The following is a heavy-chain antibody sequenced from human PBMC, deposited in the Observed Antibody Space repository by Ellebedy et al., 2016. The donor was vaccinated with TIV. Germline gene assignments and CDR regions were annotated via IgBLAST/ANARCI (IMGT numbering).Heavy chain of an antibody. V-gene: IGHV1-2*02. D-gene: IGHD6-19*01. CDR1: GYTFTGYY. CDR3: ATLPYISRSSAY. J-gene: IGHJ4*02. Sequence: ASVKVSCKASGYTFTGYYMHWVRQAPGQGLEWMGWIYPNTGGTTYVQKFQGRVTMTSDTSTSTVYMELSSLRSDDTAVYYCATLPYISRSSAYWGQGALVTVSS. CDR2: IYPNTGGT.